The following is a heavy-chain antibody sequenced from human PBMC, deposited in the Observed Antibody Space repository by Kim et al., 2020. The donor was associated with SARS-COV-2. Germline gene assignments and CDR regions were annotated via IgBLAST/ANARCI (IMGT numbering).Heavy chain of an antibody. Sequence: SETLSLTCTVSGGSISSYYWSWIRQPPGKGLELIWYIYYSWSTNYNPTLKSRVTISVDTSKNQFYLKLNSVTAADTAVSYCARACSSTSCYAPTYFDYWGQGTLVTVSS. V-gene: IGHV4-59*01. CDR3: ARACSSTSCYAPTYFDY. CDR2: IYYSWST. J-gene: IGHJ4*02. D-gene: IGHD2-2*01. CDR1: GGSISSYY.